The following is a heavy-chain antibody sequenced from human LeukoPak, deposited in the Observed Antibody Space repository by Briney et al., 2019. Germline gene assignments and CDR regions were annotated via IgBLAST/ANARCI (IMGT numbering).Heavy chain of an antibody. CDR2: IKSKTDGGTT. J-gene: IGHJ4*02. D-gene: IGHD4-17*01. CDR1: GFTFSNAW. Sequence: GGSLRLSCAASGFTFSNAWMSWVRQAPGKGLEWVGRIKSKTDGGTTDYAAPVKGRFTISRDDSKNTLYLQMNSLKTEDTAVYYCTIGLYGDYGASWGQGTLVTVSS. V-gene: IGHV3-15*01. CDR3: TIGLYGDYGAS.